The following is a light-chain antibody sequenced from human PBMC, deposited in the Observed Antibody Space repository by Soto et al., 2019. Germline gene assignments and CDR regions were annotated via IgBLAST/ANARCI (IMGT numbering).Light chain of an antibody. V-gene: IGLV2-14*01. CDR2: KVT. Sequence: LTQPASVSGSPGQSITISCTGTSSDVGGNKYVSWYQPYPGKVPKLLINKVTNRPSGVSYRFSGSKSGNTASLTISALLAEDEADYFCASSTSDSLYVFGTGTKVTVL. J-gene: IGLJ1*01. CDR1: SSDVGGNKY. CDR3: ASSTSDSLYV.